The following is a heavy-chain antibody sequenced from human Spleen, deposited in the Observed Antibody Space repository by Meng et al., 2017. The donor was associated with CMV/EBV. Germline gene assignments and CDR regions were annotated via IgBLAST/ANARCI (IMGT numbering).Heavy chain of an antibody. CDR1: GFTFSSYE. D-gene: IGHD3-9*01. J-gene: IGHJ4*02. V-gene: IGHV4-34*01. CDR3: ARFTRYYDILTGSGYFES. CDR2: INHSGST. Sequence: ESLKISCAASGFTFSSYEMNWVRQAPGKGLEWIGEINHSGSTNYNPSLKSRVTISVDASKNHLSLTLSSVTAADTAVYYCARFTRYYDILTGSGYFESWGQGTLVTVSS.